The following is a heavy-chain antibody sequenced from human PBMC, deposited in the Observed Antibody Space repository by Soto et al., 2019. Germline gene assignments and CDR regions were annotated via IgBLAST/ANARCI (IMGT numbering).Heavy chain of an antibody. V-gene: IGHV3-23*01. CDR3: AKDQASVGATLLGY. Sequence: GGSLRLSCAASGFTFSSYAMSWVRQAPGKGLEWVSAISGSGGSTYYADSVKGRFTISRDNSKNTLYLQMNSLRAEDTAVYYCAKDQASVGATLLGYWGQGTLVTVSS. CDR2: ISGSGGST. CDR1: GFTFSSYA. J-gene: IGHJ4*02. D-gene: IGHD1-26*01.